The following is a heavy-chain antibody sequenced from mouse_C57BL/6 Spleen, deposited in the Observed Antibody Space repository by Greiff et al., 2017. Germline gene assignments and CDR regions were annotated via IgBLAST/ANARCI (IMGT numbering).Heavy chain of an antibody. D-gene: IGHD1-1*01. CDR3: ARPGSSYVRYFDV. J-gene: IGHJ1*03. CDR2: ILPGSGST. V-gene: IGHV1-9*01. Sequence: QVQLQQSGAELMKPGASVKLSCKATGYTFTGYWLEWVKQRPGHGLEWIGEILPGSGSTNYNEKFKGKATFTADTSSNTAYMQLRSLTTEDCDIYYSARPGSSYVRYFDVWGTGTTVTVSS. CDR1: GYTFTGYW.